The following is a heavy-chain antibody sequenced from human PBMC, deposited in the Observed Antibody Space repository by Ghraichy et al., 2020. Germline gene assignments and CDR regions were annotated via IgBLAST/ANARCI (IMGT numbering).Heavy chain of an antibody. CDR3: ARGYSKGSSSWLNNWFDP. CDR1: GGSISSYY. CDR2: IYYSGST. Sequence: SETLSLTCTVSGGSISSYYWSWIRQPPGKGLEWIGYIYYSGSTNYNPSLKSRVTISVDTSKNQFSLKLSSVTAADTAVYYCARGYSKGSSSWLNNWFDPWGQGTLVTVSS. J-gene: IGHJ5*02. V-gene: IGHV4-59*01. D-gene: IGHD6-13*01.